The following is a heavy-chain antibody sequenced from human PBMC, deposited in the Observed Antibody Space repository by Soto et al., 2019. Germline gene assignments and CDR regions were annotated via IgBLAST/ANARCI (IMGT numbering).Heavy chain of an antibody. CDR3: ARSAGWYAVHS. V-gene: IGHV4-4*02. D-gene: IGHD6-19*01. J-gene: IGHJ4*02. Sequence: QVQLQESGPGLVKPSGTLSLTCAVSGDSVSSPYYWGWVRQPPGKGLEWIGEVFHTGTTSYHPTLRRRVTISMDKSNNQFSLDLSSVTAADTAVYYCARSAGWYAVHSWGPGTLVIVSS. CDR2: VFHTGTT. CDR1: GDSVSSPYY.